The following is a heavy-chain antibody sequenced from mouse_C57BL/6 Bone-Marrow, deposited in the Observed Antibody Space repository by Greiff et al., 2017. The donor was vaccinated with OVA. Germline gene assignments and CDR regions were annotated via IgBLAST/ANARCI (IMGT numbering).Heavy chain of an antibody. J-gene: IGHJ3*01. Sequence: QVQLKESGAELVRPGASVTLSCKASGYTFTDYEMHWVKQTPVHGLEWIGAIDPETGGTAYNQKFKGKAILTADKSSSTAYMGLRSLPSEDSAVDYCTKRDYSNYGIAYWGQGTLVTVSA. CDR3: TKRDYSNYGIAY. D-gene: IGHD2-5*01. CDR1: GYTFTDYE. CDR2: IDPETGGT. V-gene: IGHV1-15*01.